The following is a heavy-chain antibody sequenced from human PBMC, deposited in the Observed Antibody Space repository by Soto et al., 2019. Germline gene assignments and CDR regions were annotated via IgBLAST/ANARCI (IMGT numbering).Heavy chain of an antibody. V-gene: IGHV1-69*06. Sequence: LVQSGAEVKKPGSSVKVACXXXXGIFSNFGIRWXXXXXXXXXXXXGGIMPSPATPSTAQTFQSRVMISADKATSTAYMDLSSLRSAATAVYSCAIDESDDNVCGSFRSWGQGTPVTITS. D-gene: IGHD3-16*02. CDR2: IMPSPATP. J-gene: IGHJ5*02. CDR1: XGIFSNFG. CDR3: AIDESDDNVCGSFRS.